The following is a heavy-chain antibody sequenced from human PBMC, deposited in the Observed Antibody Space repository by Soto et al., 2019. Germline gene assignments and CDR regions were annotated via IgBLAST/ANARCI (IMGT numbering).Heavy chain of an antibody. CDR1: GYTLLELS. Sequence: GASVKVSCKLSGYTLLELSIHWVRQAPGKVLEWMGGYDPEDAKTIYAQKSQGRVIMTEDTSTNTAYLEVCGLRYEDTAVYYCASQNWRWREQFDHWGQGTLVTVSS. V-gene: IGHV1-24*01. CDR2: YDPEDAKT. CDR3: ASQNWRWREQFDH. J-gene: IGHJ4*02. D-gene: IGHD1-1*01.